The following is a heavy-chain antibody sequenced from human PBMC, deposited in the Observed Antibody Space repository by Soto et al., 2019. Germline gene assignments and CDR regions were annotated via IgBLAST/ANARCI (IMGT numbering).Heavy chain of an antibody. V-gene: IGHV3-23*01. CDR2: ISGSGGST. Sequence: PGGSLRLSCAASGFTFSIYAMSWVRQAPGKGLEWVSAISGSGGSTYYADSVKGRFTISRDNSKNTLYLQMNSLRAEDTAVYYCARLTGYCSSTSCGNWFDPWGQGTLVTVSS. J-gene: IGHJ5*02. CDR1: GFTFSIYA. D-gene: IGHD2-2*01. CDR3: ARLTGYCSSTSCGNWFDP.